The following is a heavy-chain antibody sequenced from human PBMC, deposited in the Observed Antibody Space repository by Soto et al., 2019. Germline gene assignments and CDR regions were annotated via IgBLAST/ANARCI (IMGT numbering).Heavy chain of an antibody. J-gene: IGHJ5*02. CDR2: INSDGSST. Sequence: PGGSLRLSCAASGFTFSSYWMHWVRQAPGKGLVWVSRINSDGSSTSYADSVKGRFTISRDNAKNTLYLQMNILRAEDTAVYYCAREPLILTHLPSSNWFDPWGQGTLVTVSS. CDR1: GFTFSSYW. CDR3: AREPLILTHLPSSNWFDP. D-gene: IGHD3-9*01. V-gene: IGHV3-74*01.